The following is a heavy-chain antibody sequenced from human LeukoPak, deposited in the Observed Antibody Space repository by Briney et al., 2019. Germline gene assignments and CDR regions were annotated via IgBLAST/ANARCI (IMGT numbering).Heavy chain of an antibody. J-gene: IGHJ6*03. Sequence: PGGSLRLSCAASGFTVSSNYMSWVRQAPGKGLEWVSVIYSGGSTYYADSVKGRFTISRDNSKNTLYLQMNSLRAEDTAVYYCARSLIVAYYMDVWGKGTTVTVSS. D-gene: IGHD2-15*01. CDR3: ARSLIVAYYMDV. CDR2: IYSGGST. CDR1: GFTVSSNY. V-gene: IGHV3-66*02.